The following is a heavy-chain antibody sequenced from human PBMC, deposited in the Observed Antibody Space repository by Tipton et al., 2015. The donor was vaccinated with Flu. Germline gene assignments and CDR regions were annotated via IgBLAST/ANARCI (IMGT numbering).Heavy chain of an antibody. Sequence: QLVQSGGGLIQPGGSLRLSCVGSGFIVSDSYMNWVRQSPGGDLEWISVVSDTGSAYYADSVKGRFTISRDNSKNTLDLQMNSLRVEDTAVYYCAKGLWEYCSGGSCLIFESWGQGTLVTVSS. CDR1: GFIVSDSY. J-gene: IGHJ4*02. CDR2: VSDTGSA. CDR3: AKGLWEYCSGGSCLIFES. D-gene: IGHD2-15*01. V-gene: IGHV3-66*03.